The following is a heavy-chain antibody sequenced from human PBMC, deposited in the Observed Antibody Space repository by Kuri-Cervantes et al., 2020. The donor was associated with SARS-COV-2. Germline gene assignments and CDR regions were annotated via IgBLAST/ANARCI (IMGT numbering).Heavy chain of an antibody. CDR2: INSISSNI. Sequence: GGSLRPSCAVAGFTFSNYGMNWVRQAPGKGLEWVAHINSISSNIGYADSVKGRFTISRDNAKNSLYLQMNSLRADDTALYYCARDKDGIEEFDYWGQGTLVTVSS. CDR3: ARDKDGIEEFDY. J-gene: IGHJ4*02. CDR1: GFTFSNYG. V-gene: IGHV3-48*04. D-gene: IGHD5-24*01.